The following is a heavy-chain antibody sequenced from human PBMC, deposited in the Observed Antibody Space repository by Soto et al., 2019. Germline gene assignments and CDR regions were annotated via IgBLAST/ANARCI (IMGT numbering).Heavy chain of an antibody. V-gene: IGHV1-3*05. J-gene: IGHJ4*02. CDR2: INAGNGNT. CDR1: GYTLTRYS. D-gene: IGHD3-22*01. Sequence: QVQLVQSGAEEMKPGASVKVSCKASGYTLTRYSIHWVRQAPGQRLEWMGWINAGNGNTKFSQKFQGRVTITRDTSASTAYMELRSLRSEDTAVYWCAILGTYYFDNSDNYFDFWGQGTLVTVSS. CDR3: AILGTYYFDNSDNYFDF.